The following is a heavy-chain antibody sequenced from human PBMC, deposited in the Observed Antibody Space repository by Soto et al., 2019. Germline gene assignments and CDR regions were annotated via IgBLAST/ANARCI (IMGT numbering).Heavy chain of an antibody. CDR1: GGSISSYY. V-gene: IGHV4-59*01. CDR3: ARDRAYYDSSGLYFDY. J-gene: IGHJ4*02. CDR2: IYYSGNT. Sequence: SATLSLTCTVSGGSISSYYWSWIRQPPGKGLEWIGNIYYSGNTKYNPSLKSRVTISEDTSKNQFSLKLSSVTAADTAVYYCARDRAYYDSSGLYFDYWGQGTLVNVPQ. D-gene: IGHD3-22*01.